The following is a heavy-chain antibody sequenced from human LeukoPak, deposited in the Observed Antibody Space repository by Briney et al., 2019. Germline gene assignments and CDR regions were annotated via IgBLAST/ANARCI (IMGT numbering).Heavy chain of an antibody. CDR1: GVTFSSYW. J-gene: IGHJ4*02. CDR2: ILSSSRTI. D-gene: IGHD6-19*01. V-gene: IGHV3-48*02. Sequence: GGSLRLSCAASGVTFSSYWMIWVRQAPGKGLEWVSYILSSSRTIYYADSVKGRFTISRDNAKNSLYLQMNSLRDEDTAVYYCARGGGSGWYNDYWGQGTLVTVSS. CDR3: ARGGGSGWYNDY.